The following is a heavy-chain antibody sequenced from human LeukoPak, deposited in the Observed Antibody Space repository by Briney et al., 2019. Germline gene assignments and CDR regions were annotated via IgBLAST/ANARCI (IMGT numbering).Heavy chain of an antibody. Sequence: NPSETLSLTCAVYGGSFSGYYWSWIRHPPGKGLEWIGEINHSGSTNYNPSLKSRVTISVDTSKNQFSLKLSSVTAADTAVYYCARGRPRTFDIWGQGTMVTVSS. CDR1: GGSFSGYY. CDR3: ARGRPRTFDI. CDR2: INHSGST. V-gene: IGHV4-34*01. J-gene: IGHJ3*02. D-gene: IGHD6-6*01.